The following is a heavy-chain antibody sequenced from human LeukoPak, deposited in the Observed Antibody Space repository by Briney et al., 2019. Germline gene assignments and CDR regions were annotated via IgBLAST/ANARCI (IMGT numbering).Heavy chain of an antibody. J-gene: IGHJ4*02. CDR3: AKRGSSAWFGFDY. CDR2: ISGSGNSA. D-gene: IGHD6-19*01. Sequence: PGGSLRLSCAASGFTFSDYYMNWVRQAPGKGLEWVSVISGSGNSAHYADSVRGRFTISRDNSKNTLYLQMNSLRAEDTAVYFCAKRGSSAWFGFDYWGQGALVTVSS. V-gene: IGHV3-23*01. CDR1: GFTFSDYY.